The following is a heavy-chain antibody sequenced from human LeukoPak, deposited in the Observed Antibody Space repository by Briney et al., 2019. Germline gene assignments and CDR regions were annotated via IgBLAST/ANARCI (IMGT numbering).Heavy chain of an antibody. CDR3: ARDRAEGSSGWYDEGMDV. V-gene: IGHV6-1*01. J-gene: IGHJ6*02. D-gene: IGHD6-19*01. CDR1: GDSVSSNSAA. Sequence: SQTLSLTCAISGDSVSSNSAAWNWIRQSPSRGLEWLGRTYYRSKWYNDYAVSVKSRITINPDTSKNQFSLQLNSVTPEDTAVYYCARDRAEGSSGWYDEGMDVWGQGTTVTVSS. CDR2: TYYRSKWYN.